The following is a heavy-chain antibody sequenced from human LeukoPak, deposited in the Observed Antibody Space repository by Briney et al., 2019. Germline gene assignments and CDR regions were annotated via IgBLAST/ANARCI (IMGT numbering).Heavy chain of an antibody. CDR1: GFTFDDYA. J-gene: IGHJ4*02. CDR3: AKSPWYYGSGTPGDY. CDR2: ISGDGGST. D-gene: IGHD3-10*01. V-gene: IGHV3-43*02. Sequence: GSMRLSCAASGFTFDDYAMHWVRQAPGKGLEWVSLISGDGGSTYYADSVKGRFTISRDNSKNSLYLQTNSLRTEDTALYYCAKSPWYYGSGTPGDYWGQGTLVTVSS.